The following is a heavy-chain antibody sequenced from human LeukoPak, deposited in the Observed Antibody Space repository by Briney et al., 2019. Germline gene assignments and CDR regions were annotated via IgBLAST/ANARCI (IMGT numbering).Heavy chain of an antibody. V-gene: IGHV4-31*03. J-gene: IGHJ3*02. CDR3: ATLERYGSGSYGDAFDI. CDR1: GGSISSGGYY. Sequence: SETLSLTCTVSGGSISSGGYYWSWIRQHPGKGLEWIGYIYYSGSTYYNPSLKSRVTISVDTSKNQFSLKLSSVTAADTAVYYCATLERYGSGSYGDAFDIWGQGTMVTVSS. CDR2: IYYSGST. D-gene: IGHD3-10*01.